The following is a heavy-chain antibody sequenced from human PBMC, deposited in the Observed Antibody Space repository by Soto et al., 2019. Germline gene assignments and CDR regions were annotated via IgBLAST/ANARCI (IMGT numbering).Heavy chain of an antibody. V-gene: IGHV1-69*01. J-gene: IGHJ5*02. Sequence: QVQLVQSGASVKKPGSSVKVSCKASGVTVSSYAISWVRQAPGQGLEWMGGIIPIFGTANYAQKFQGRVTITADESTSTAYMELRSLRSEDTAVYYCAREGDWSGCSCYPNWFDPWGQGTLVTVSS. D-gene: IGHD2-15*01. CDR2: IIPIFGTA. CDR1: GVTVSSYA. CDR3: AREGDWSGCSCYPNWFDP.